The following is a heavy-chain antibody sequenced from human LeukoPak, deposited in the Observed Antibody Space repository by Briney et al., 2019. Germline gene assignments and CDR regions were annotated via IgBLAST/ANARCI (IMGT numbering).Heavy chain of an antibody. V-gene: IGHV3-66*01. CDR1: GFTVGSYY. CDR3: ARRGYSNSCGY. D-gene: IGHD6-13*01. J-gene: IGHJ4*02. Sequence: GGSLRLSCAASGFTVGSYYINWVRQAPGKGLEWVSVIYDGGITYYADSVKGRFTISRDNSKNTVYLQMNSLRAEDTAVYYCARRGYSNSCGYWGQGTLVTVSS. CDR2: IYDGGIT.